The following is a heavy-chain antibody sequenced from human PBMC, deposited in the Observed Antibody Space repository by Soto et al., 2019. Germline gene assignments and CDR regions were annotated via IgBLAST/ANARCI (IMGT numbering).Heavy chain of an antibody. J-gene: IGHJ3*02. Sequence: SETLSLTCTVSGGSISSGGHSWSWIRQPPGKGLEWIGHIYYSGNTYYNPSLKSRVTISVDRSKNQFSLKLSSVTAADTAVYYCARRGAGAFDIRGQGTMVTVSS. CDR1: GGSISSGGHS. CDR3: ARRGAGAFDI. CDR2: IYYSGNT. V-gene: IGHV4-30-2*01. D-gene: IGHD3-16*01.